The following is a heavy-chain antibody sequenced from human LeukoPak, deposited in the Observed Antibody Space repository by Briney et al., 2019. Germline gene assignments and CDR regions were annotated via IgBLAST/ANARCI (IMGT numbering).Heavy chain of an antibody. D-gene: IGHD2-21*01. CDR2: VNSDESST. CDR1: GFTFSSRW. CDR3: ASDDSYAFDI. J-gene: IGHJ3*02. Sequence: GGSLRLSCAASGFTFSSRWMHWVRQAPGKGLVWVSHVNSDESSTNYADSVKGQFTISRDNTKNTLYLQMNSLRAEDTAVYYCASDDSYAFDIWGQGTMVTVSS. V-gene: IGHV3-74*01.